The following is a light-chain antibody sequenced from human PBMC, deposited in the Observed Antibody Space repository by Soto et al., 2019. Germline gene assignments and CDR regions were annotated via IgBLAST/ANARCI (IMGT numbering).Light chain of an antibody. Sequence: IVLTQCPGTRSLSPGERATRSGRASQSVSSHLAWYQQRPGQAPRLLIYGASSRATGIPDRFSGSGSGTDFTLTTSRLEPEDFALYYCQQYGNSHPLTCGGGTKVDI. J-gene: IGKJ4*01. CDR2: GAS. CDR3: QQYGNSHPLT. CDR1: QSVSSH. V-gene: IGKV3-20*01.